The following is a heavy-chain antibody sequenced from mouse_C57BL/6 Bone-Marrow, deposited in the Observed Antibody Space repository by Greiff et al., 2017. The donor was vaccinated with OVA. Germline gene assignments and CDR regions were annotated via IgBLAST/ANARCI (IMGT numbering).Heavy chain of an antibody. Sequence: QVQLQQPGAELVKPGASVKLSCKASGYTFTSYWMHWVKQRPGQGLEWIGMIHPNSGSTNYNQKFKGKSTLTVDKSSSTAYMQLSSLTSEDSAVYYCARGRYYYGSSEGFAYWGQGTLVTVSA. D-gene: IGHD1-1*01. CDR3: ARGRYYYGSSEGFAY. CDR2: IHPNSGST. V-gene: IGHV1-64*01. CDR1: GYTFTSYW. J-gene: IGHJ3*01.